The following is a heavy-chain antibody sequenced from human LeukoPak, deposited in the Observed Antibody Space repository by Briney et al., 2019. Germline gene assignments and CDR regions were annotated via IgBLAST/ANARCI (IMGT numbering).Heavy chain of an antibody. J-gene: IGHJ4*02. CDR1: GFTFSTYG. V-gene: IGHV3-23*01. CDR3: AKRGPGSPQSGKYYFDY. D-gene: IGHD3-10*01. Sequence: GGTLRLSCAASGFTFSTYGMTWVRQAPGKGLEWVSGISGSAAATFDGDSVKGRFSISRDNSKKMVYLQMNSLRAEDTAVYYCAKRGPGSPQSGKYYFDYWGQGTLVTVSS. CDR2: ISGSAAAT.